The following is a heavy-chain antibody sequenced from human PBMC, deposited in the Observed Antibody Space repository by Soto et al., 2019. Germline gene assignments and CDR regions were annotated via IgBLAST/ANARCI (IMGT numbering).Heavy chain of an antibody. CDR2: IYYSGST. D-gene: IGHD5-18*01. Sequence: QLQLQESGPGLVKPSETLSLTCTVSGGSISSSSYYWGWIHQPPGKGLEWIGSIYYSGSTYYNPSLKSRVTISVDTSKNQFSLKLSSVTAADTAVYYCARHRRERSDPWIQLWLMDYWGQGTLVTVSS. CDR3: ARHRRERSDPWIQLWLMDY. CDR1: GGSISSSSYY. V-gene: IGHV4-39*01. J-gene: IGHJ4*02.